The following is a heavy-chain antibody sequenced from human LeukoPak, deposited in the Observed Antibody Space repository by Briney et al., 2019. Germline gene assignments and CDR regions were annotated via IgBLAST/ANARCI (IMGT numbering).Heavy chain of an antibody. Sequence: SETLSLTCTVSGGSISSSIYSWGWIRQPPGKRLEWIGRAYYSGITYYNPSLKSRVTISADTSKYQFSLKLSPVTAADTAVYFCATFSTNWYSDYWGQGTLVTVSS. CDR1: GGSISSSIYS. D-gene: IGHD6-13*01. CDR3: ATFSTNWYSDY. CDR2: AYYSGIT. V-gene: IGHV4-39*01. J-gene: IGHJ4*02.